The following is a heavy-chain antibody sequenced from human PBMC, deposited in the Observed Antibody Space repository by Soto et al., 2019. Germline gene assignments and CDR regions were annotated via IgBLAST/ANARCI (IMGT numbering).Heavy chain of an antibody. D-gene: IGHD4-17*01. CDR3: ARVDYGGNSDY. Sequence: QVQLVQSGAEVKKPGSSVKVSCKASGGTFSSYTISWVRQAPGQGLEWMGRIIPILGIANYAQKFQGRVTITAAKSTSTAYMELSSLRSEDTAVYYCARVDYGGNSDYWGQGTLVTVSS. CDR1: GGTFSSYT. J-gene: IGHJ4*02. V-gene: IGHV1-69*02. CDR2: IIPILGIA.